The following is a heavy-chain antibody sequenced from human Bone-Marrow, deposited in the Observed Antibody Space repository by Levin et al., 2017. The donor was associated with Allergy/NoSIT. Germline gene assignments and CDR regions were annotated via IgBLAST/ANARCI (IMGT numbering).Heavy chain of an antibody. J-gene: IGHJ4*02. CDR1: EFTFDSHG. CDR2: VGYEGDYE. CDR3: ARTAGNYRHDFDS. D-gene: IGHD1-7*01. Sequence: GGSLRLSCVGSEFTFDSHGIHWVRQAPGKGLEWVSLVGYEGDYEHYADSVKGRFTVSRDNSKNTVYLQMSSLRPEDTALYYCARTAGNYRHDFDSWGRGVGVTVSS. V-gene: IGHV3-30*03.